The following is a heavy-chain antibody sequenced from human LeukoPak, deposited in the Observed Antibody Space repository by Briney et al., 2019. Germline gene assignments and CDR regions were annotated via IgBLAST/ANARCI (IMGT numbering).Heavy chain of an antibody. CDR1: VFTFDDYA. CDR3: AKDLRHAAMAPFDY. CDR2: ISWNRGSI. V-gene: IGHV3-9*01. Sequence: GGCPRLSCAASVFTFDDYAMRWARQAPGKGLEWVSGISWNRGSIGYADSVKGPFTNSRDNAKNSLYLQMNSLRAEDQALYYCAKDLRHAAMAPFDYWGQGTLVTVSS. D-gene: IGHD5-18*01. J-gene: IGHJ4*02.